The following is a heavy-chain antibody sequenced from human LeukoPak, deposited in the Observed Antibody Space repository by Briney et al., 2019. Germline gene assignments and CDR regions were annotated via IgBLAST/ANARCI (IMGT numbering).Heavy chain of an antibody. CDR2: IIPIFGTA. Sequence: ASVKVSCKASGGTFSSYAISWVRQAPGQGLEWMGGIIPIFGTANYAQKFQGRVTITADESTSTAYMELSSLRSEDTAVYYCARDSYYDSSGYYSDYWGQGSLVTVSS. CDR3: ARDSYYDSSGYYSDY. CDR1: GGTFSSYA. V-gene: IGHV1-69*01. J-gene: IGHJ4*02. D-gene: IGHD3-22*01.